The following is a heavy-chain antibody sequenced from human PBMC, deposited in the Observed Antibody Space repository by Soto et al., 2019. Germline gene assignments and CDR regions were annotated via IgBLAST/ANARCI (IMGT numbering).Heavy chain of an antibody. D-gene: IGHD6-13*01. V-gene: IGHV3-23*01. CDR2: ISGSGVST. CDR3: ARRGPGTYFDY. Sequence: GGSLRLSCAASGFTFSSYAMNWVRQAPGKGLEWVSVISGSGVSTYYADSVKGRFTISIDNSKNTLYLQINSLRAEDTAVYYCARRGPGTYFDYWGQGTLVTVSS. CDR1: GFTFSSYA. J-gene: IGHJ4*02.